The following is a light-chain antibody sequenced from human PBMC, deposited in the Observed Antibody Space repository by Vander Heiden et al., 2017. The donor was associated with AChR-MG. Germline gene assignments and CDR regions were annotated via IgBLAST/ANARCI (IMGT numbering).Light chain of an antibody. CDR1: QSISSY. Sequence: DIQMTQSPSSLSASVGDRVTITCRASQSISSYLNWYQQKPGKAPKLLIYAASSLQSGVPSRFSGSGYGTDFTLTISSLHPEDFATYYCQHNYSTPAWTFGQWTKEEIK. J-gene: IGKJ1*01. CDR3: QHNYSTPAWT. CDR2: AAS. V-gene: IGKV1-39*01.